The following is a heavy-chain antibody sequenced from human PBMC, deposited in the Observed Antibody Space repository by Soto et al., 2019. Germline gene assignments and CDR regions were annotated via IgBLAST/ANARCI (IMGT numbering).Heavy chain of an antibody. CDR3: ARVGGQYCSSPSCSYFYGMDV. CDR1: GYTFTGHY. V-gene: IGHV1-2*02. J-gene: IGHJ6*02. Sequence: GASVKVSCKASGYTFTGHYIHWVRQAPGQGLEWMGWINPNSGGTNYAQNFQGRVTMTRDTSVSTAYMELSRLRSDDTAVYFCARVGGQYCSSPSCSYFYGMDVWGQGTTVTVYS. CDR2: INPNSGGT. D-gene: IGHD2-2*01.